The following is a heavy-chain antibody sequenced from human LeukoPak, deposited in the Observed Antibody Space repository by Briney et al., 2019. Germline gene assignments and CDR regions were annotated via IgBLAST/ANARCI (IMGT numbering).Heavy chain of an antibody. CDR3: AKDRLMVRGSYYFDY. V-gene: IGHV3-23*01. D-gene: IGHD3-10*01. Sequence: SGGSLRLSCAASGFTFSSYSMNWVRQAPGKGLEWVSAISGSGGSTYYADSVKGRFTISRDNSKNTLYLQMNSLRAEDTAVYYCAKDRLMVRGSYYFDYWGQGTLVTVSS. CDR2: ISGSGGST. J-gene: IGHJ4*02. CDR1: GFTFSSYS.